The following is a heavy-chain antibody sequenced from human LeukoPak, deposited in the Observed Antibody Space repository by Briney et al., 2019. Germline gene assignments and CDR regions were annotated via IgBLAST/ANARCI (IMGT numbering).Heavy chain of an antibody. Sequence: GGSLRLSCAASGFTFGSYWMSWVRQAPGKGLEWVANIMHDGSKKCYVDSVKGRFTISRDNAKNSLSLQLNSLRVEDTAVYYCARGHYDVLAASYKWTPDYWGQGTLVTVSS. V-gene: IGHV3-7*01. CDR3: ARGHYDVLAASYKWTPDY. D-gene: IGHD3-9*01. CDR2: IMHDGSKK. CDR1: GFTFGSYW. J-gene: IGHJ4*02.